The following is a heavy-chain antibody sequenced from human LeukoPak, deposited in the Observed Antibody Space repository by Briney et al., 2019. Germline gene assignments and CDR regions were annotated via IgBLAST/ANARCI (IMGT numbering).Heavy chain of an antibody. J-gene: IGHJ5*02. Sequence: PGGSLRLSCTASGFTFGDYAMSWFRQAPGKGLEWVGFIRSKAYGGTTEYAASVKGRFTISRDDSKSIAYLQMNSLKTEDTAVYYCTREYRIAAAGTFDWFDPWGQGTLVTVSS. CDR1: GFTFGDYA. D-gene: IGHD6-13*01. CDR3: TREYRIAAAGTFDWFDP. CDR2: IRSKAYGGTT. V-gene: IGHV3-49*03.